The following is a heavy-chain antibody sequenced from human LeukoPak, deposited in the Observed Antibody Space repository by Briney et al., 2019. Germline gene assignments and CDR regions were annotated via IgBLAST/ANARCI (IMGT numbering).Heavy chain of an antibody. CDR1: GFTFNRYW. Sequence: GGSLRLSCAASGFTFNRYWMHWVRQAPGKGLEWVSAISGSGGSTYYADSVKGRFTISRDNSKNTLYLQMNSLRAEDTAVYYCAKPRVLLRWFDPWGQGTLVTVSS. CDR3: AKPRVLLRWFDP. CDR2: ISGSGGST. J-gene: IGHJ5*02. D-gene: IGHD3-10*01. V-gene: IGHV3-23*01.